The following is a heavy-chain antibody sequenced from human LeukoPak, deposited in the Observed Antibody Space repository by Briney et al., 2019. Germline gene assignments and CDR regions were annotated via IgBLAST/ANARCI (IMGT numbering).Heavy chain of an antibody. D-gene: IGHD3-3*01. J-gene: IGHJ4*02. CDR3: ARGLNDSWTGENY. Sequence: SETLSLTCTVSGGSISSSSYYWGWIRQPPGKGLEWIGSIYYSGSTNYNPSLKSRVTISVDTSKNQFSLNLTSVTAADTAVYYCARGLNDSWTGENYWGQGTLVTVSS. CDR1: GGSISSSSYY. CDR2: IYYSGST. V-gene: IGHV4-39*07.